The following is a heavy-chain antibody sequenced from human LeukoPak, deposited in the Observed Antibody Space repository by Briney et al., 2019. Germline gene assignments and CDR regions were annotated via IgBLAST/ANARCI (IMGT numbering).Heavy chain of an antibody. CDR3: ARMGTPFYYYYMDV. D-gene: IGHD1-1*01. CDR2: ISTYNGNT. V-gene: IGHV1-18*01. CDR1: GYTFTSYG. J-gene: IGHJ6*03. Sequence: ASVKVSCKASGYTFTSYGVSWVRQAPGQGLEWMGWISTYNGNTNYAQKLQDRVTMTTDTSTSTAYMELRRLRSDDTAVYYCARMGTPFYYYYMDVWGTGTTVTVSS.